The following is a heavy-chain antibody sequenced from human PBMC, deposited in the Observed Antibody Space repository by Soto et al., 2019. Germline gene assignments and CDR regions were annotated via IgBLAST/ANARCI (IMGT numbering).Heavy chain of an antibody. CDR3: AREVQVHTPAFVY. V-gene: IGHV1-69*19. CDR2: ISPMFGAA. CDR1: GGTFNTYA. Sequence: QVKLVQSGAEMKKPGSSVKVSCQSSGGTFNTYAMNWVRQAPGQGPEWMGDISPMFGAANYAPKFQGRVTITADGSTGTSYIQFISLTSEDTALYFCAREVQVHTPAFVYWGQGTLVTVSS. D-gene: IGHD3-10*01. J-gene: IGHJ4*02.